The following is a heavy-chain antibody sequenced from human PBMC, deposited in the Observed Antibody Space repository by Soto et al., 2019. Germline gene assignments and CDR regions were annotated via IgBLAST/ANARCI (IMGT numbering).Heavy chain of an antibody. CDR3: VRGGPESSGTSADDAFDI. J-gene: IGHJ3*02. D-gene: IGHD6-19*01. CDR2: IGTAGDT. V-gene: IGHV3-13*01. Sequence: EAQLVESGGDLVQPGGFLRLSCAASGFMFSSYDMHWVRQGRGKGLEWVAAIGTAGDTYYLGSVKGRFTISRENDKKSLNLQISDIRVEDTAFYYCVRGGPESSGTSADDAFDIWGQGTVVTVSS. CDR1: GFMFSSYD.